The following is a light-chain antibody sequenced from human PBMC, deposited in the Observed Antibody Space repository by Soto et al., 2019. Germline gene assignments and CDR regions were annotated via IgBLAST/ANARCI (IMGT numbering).Light chain of an antibody. CDR2: EVN. Sequence: QSALTQPASVSGSPGQSITISCTGTSSDVGAYNYVSWYQQHPGKAPKLMIYEVNNRPSGVSNRFSGSKSGNTASLTISGLQAEDEANYYCSSYTSSSSLVFGGETKLT. J-gene: IGLJ3*02. CDR3: SSYTSSSSLV. V-gene: IGLV2-14*01. CDR1: SSDVGAYNY.